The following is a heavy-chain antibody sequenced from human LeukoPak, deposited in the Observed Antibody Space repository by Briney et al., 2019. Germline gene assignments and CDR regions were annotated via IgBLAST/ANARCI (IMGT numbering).Heavy chain of an antibody. CDR2: VNPNSGGT. CDR1: GYTFTGYY. CDR3: ASLTRGYSYGYLS. Sequence: APVKVSCKASGYTFTGYYMHWVRQAPGQGLEWMGRVNPNSGGTNYAQKFQGRVTMTRDTSISTAYMELSRLRSDDTAVYYCASLTRGYSYGYLSWGQGTLVTVSS. J-gene: IGHJ4*02. D-gene: IGHD5-18*01. V-gene: IGHV1-2*06.